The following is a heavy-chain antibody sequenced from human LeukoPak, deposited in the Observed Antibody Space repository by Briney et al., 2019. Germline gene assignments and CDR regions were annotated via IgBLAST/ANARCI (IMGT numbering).Heavy chain of an antibody. D-gene: IGHD6-25*01. J-gene: IGHJ5*02. Sequence: PGGSLRLSCAASGFTFSSYAMSWVRQAPGKGLEWVSGISGGGTTDQADSVKGRFTISRDNSKNTLDLQMNSLRAEDTAVYYCAKRTYSSANWFDPWGQGTLVTVSS. CDR3: AKRTYSSANWFDP. CDR1: GFTFSSYA. V-gene: IGHV3-23*01. CDR2: ISGGGTT.